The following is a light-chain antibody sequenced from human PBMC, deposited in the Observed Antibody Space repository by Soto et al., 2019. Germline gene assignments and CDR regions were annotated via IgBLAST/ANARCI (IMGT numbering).Light chain of an antibody. J-gene: IGKJ1*01. V-gene: IGKV1-39*01. CDR2: AAF. CDR3: QQSYSTPWT. Sequence: DIQMTQSPSSLSASVGDRVTITCRASQSISSYLNWYQQKPGKAPKLLIYAAFSLQRGVPSRFSGSGSGTDFTLTISSLQPEDFVTYYCQQSYSTPWTFGQGTKVEIK. CDR1: QSISSY.